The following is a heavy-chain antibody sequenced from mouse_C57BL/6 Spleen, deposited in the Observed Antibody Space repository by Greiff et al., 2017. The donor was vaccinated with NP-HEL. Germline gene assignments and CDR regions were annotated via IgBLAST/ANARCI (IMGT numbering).Heavy chain of an antibody. CDR2: ISSGGSYT. D-gene: IGHD2-1*01. J-gene: IGHJ4*01. CDR3: ARQRDYGNYNAMDY. V-gene: IGHV5-6*02. Sequence: DVMLVESGGDLVKPGGSLKLSCAASGFTFSSYGMSWVRQTPDKRLEWVATISSGGSYTYYPDSVKGRFTISRDNAKNTLYLQMSSLKSEDTAMYYCARQRDYGNYNAMDYWGQGTSVTVSS. CDR1: GFTFSSYG.